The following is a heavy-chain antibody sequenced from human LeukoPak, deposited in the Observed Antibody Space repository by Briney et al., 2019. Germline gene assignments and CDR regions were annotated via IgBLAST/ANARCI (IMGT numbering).Heavy chain of an antibody. J-gene: IGHJ4*02. CDR1: GGSISSSSYY. Sequence: PSETLSLTCTVPGGSISSSSYYWGWIRQPPGKGLEWIGSIYYSGSTYYNPSLKSRVTISVDTSKNQFSLKLSSVTAADTAVYYCAGYCSGGSCYVGWSDYWGQGTLVTVSS. D-gene: IGHD2-15*01. CDR3: AGYCSGGSCYVGWSDY. CDR2: IYYSGST. V-gene: IGHV4-39*01.